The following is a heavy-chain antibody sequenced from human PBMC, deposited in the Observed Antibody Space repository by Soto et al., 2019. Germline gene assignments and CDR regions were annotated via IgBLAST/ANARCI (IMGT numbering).Heavy chain of an antibody. CDR1: GFTFSAYS. J-gene: IGHJ3*02. D-gene: IGHD4-17*01. CDR2: IGSSTGSIR. Sequence: QVQLVESGGGLVKPGGSLRLSCAASGFTFSAYSMNWIRQAAGKGLEWDSYIGSSTGSIRKYADSVKGRFAISRDNSKNSLYLQMSSLRAEDTAVYYCARPRGTVTNDAIDIWGHGTMVTVSS. CDR3: ARPRGTVTNDAIDI. V-gene: IGHV3-11*01.